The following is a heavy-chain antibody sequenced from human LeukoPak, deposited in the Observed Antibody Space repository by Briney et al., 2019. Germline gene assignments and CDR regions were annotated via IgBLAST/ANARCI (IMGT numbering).Heavy chain of an antibody. CDR2: VDHTGST. V-gene: IGHV4-59*01. CDR1: DDSITMYY. D-gene: IGHD3-10*01. J-gene: IGHJ6*03. CDR3: ARGSGSYGSNMDV. Sequence: PSETLSLTCSVSDDSITMYYWIWIRQPPGKGLEWIGYVDHTGSTNFNPSLNGRVTISIDTSKNQFSLKLNSVTVADTAIYYCARGSGSYGSNMDVWGKGTTVTISS.